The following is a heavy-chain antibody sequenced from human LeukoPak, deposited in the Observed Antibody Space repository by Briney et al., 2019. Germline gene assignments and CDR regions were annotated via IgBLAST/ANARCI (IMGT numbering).Heavy chain of an antibody. CDR2: ISAYNGNT. D-gene: IGHD3-22*01. CDR3: ARDRPYWGTMIVVVPPWDY. CDR1: VYTFHKYG. J-gene: IGHJ4*02. Sequence: ASVPVSHLPSVYTFHKYGLLEVHPAPGKGLEWMGWISAYNGNTNYAQKLQGRVTMTTDTSTSTAYMELRSLRSDDTAVYYCARDRPYWGTMIVVVPPWDYWGQGTLVTVSS. V-gene: IGHV1-18*01.